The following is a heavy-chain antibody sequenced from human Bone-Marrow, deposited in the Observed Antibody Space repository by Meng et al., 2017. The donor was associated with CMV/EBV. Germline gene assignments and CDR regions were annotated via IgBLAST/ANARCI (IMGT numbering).Heavy chain of an antibody. D-gene: IGHD3-22*01. CDR2: IIPIFGTA. V-gene: IGHV1-69*05. CDR1: GGTFSSYA. Sequence: SVKVSCKASGGTFSSYAISWVRQAPGQGLEWMGGIIPIFGTANYAQKFQGRVTITTDESTSTAYMELSSLRSEDTAVYYCARAYTAYYYDSSGYSHRFDPWGQGTRVTVYS. J-gene: IGHJ5*02. CDR3: ARAYTAYYYDSSGYSHRFDP.